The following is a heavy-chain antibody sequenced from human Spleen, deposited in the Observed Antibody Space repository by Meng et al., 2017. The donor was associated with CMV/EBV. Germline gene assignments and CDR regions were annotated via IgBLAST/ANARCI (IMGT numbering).Heavy chain of an antibody. D-gene: IGHD6-19*01. Sequence: SETLSLTCTVSGGSVSSGSYYWSWIRQPPGKGLEWIGYIYYSGSTNYNPSLKSRVTISVDTSKNQFSLKLNSVTAADTTVYYCARRSRYGSGWYVDYWGQGNLVTVSS. V-gene: IGHV4-61*01. CDR1: GGSVSSGSYY. CDR2: IYYSGST. CDR3: ARRSRYGSGWYVDY. J-gene: IGHJ4*02.